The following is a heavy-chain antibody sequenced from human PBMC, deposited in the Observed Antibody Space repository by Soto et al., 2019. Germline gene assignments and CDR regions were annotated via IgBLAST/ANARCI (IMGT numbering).Heavy chain of an antibody. D-gene: IGHD2-2*01. CDR2: TYYRATWYN. CDR3: ARDFLYCSSTLCYYNWFDP. V-gene: IGHV6-1*01. Sequence: SQTLSLTCAISGDSVSSNSAAWNWIRQSPSRGLEWLGRTYYRATWYNDYAVSVKSRITINPDTSKNQFSLQLNSVTPEDTAVYYCARDFLYCSSTLCYYNWFDPWGQGTLVTVSS. CDR1: GDSVSSNSAA. J-gene: IGHJ5*02.